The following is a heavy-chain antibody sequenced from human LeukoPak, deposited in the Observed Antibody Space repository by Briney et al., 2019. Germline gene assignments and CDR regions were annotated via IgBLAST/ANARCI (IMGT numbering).Heavy chain of an antibody. CDR1: GFTLNRYW. CDR2: ISSSGSTI. CDR3: ARDLYWFDP. J-gene: IGHJ5*02. Sequence: GGSLRLSCAASGFTLNRYWMSWVRQAPGKGLEWVSYISSSGSTIYYADSVKGRFTISRDNAKNSLYLQMNSLGAEDTAVYYCARDLYWFDPWGQGTLVTVSS. V-gene: IGHV3-48*03.